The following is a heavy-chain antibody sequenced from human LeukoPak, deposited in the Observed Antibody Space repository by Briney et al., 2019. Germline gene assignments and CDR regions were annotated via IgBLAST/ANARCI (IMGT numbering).Heavy chain of an antibody. J-gene: IGHJ6*03. V-gene: IGHV3-74*01. D-gene: IGHD6-6*01. CDR3: ARAYSSSSVWAYYYYMDV. CDR2: IDNDGNGI. Sequence: GGSLRLSCAASGFMFSGYWMHWVRQGPEKGLELVSRIDNDGNGIIYADSVKGRFTTSRDNAKNSLYLQMNSLRAEDTALYYCARAYSSSSVWAYYYYMDVWGKGTTVTVSS. CDR1: GFMFSGYW.